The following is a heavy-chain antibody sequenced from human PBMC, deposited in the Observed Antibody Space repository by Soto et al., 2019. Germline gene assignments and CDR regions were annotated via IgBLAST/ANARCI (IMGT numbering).Heavy chain of an antibody. J-gene: IGHJ3*02. CDR1: GGTFSSYT. CDR2: IIPILGIA. CDR3: ARPLGGVVAATGWAFDI. D-gene: IGHD2-15*01. V-gene: IGHV1-69*02. Sequence: SVKVSCKASGGTFSSYTISWVRQAPGQGLEWMGRIIPILGIANYAQKFQGRVTIIADKSTSTAYMELSSLRSEDTAVYYCARPLGGVVAATGWAFDIWGQGTMVTVSS.